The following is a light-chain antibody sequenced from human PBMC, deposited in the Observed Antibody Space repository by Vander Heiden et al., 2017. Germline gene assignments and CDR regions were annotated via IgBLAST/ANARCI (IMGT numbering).Light chain of an antibody. J-gene: IGKJ1*01. V-gene: IGKV1-39*01. CDR3: QQSYSTPSCT. Sequence: VPMTQSPSSLSASVGDRVTLSCRASQSISSYLNWYQQKPGKAPKLLIYAASSLQSGVPSRFSGSGSGTDFTLTISSLQPEDFATYYCQQSYSTPSCTFGPGTKVDIK. CDR2: AAS. CDR1: QSISSY.